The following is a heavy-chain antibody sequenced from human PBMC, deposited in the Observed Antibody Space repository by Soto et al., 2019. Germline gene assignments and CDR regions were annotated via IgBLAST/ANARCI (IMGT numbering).Heavy chain of an antibody. CDR3: ARDHLEGNWFDP. J-gene: IGHJ5*02. CDR1: GGSISSGGYS. CDR2: IYHSGST. Sequence: QLQLQESGSGLVRPSQTLSLTCAVSGGSISSGGYSWNWIRQPPGKGLEWIGHIYHSGSTLYNPSLKSRVTISVDKSKNQFSLKLSSVTAADTAVYYCARDHLEGNWFDPWGQGTLVTVSS. V-gene: IGHV4-30-2*01.